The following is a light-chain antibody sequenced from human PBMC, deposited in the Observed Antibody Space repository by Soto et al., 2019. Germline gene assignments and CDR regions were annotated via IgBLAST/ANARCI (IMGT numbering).Light chain of an antibody. V-gene: IGKV3-11*01. CDR2: DAS. J-gene: IGKJ1*01. CDR1: QSVSSY. Sequence: EILLTQSTATLSLSPGERATLSCRASQSVSSYLAWYQQKPGQAPRLLIYDASTRATGIPARFSGSGSGTEFTLTISCLQSEDFAAYYCQQYGSSPRTFGQGTKVDIK. CDR3: QQYGSSPRT.